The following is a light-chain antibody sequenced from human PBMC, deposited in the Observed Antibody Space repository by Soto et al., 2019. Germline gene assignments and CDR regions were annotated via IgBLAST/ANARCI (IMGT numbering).Light chain of an antibody. CDR1: QNVLYSSNNKNY. CDR2: WAS. Sequence: DIVLTQSPDSLAVSLGERATINCGSSQNVLYSSNNKNYLAWYQQKPGQPPKLLFYWASTRESWVPDRFSGSGCGTDFTLTISSLQAEDGAVYYCLQYYNMYTFGQGTKLEIK. V-gene: IGKV4-1*01. J-gene: IGKJ2*01. CDR3: LQYYNMYT.